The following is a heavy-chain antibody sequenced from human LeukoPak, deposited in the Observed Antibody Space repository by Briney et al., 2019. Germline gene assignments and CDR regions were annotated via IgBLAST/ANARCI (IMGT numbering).Heavy chain of an antibody. Sequence: GGSLRLPCGASGFSFSSYWMHWVRQAPGKGLMWVSRVNNDGSSTTYADSVEGRFTISRDNARNTLYLQMNSLRAEDTAVYYCARSSYPYYFDYWGQGTLVTVSS. D-gene: IGHD6-19*01. V-gene: IGHV3-74*01. J-gene: IGHJ4*02. CDR1: GFSFSSYW. CDR2: VNNDGSST. CDR3: ARSSYPYYFDY.